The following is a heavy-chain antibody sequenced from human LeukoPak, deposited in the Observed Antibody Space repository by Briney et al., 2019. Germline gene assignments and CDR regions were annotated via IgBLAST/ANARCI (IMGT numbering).Heavy chain of an antibody. J-gene: IGHJ4*02. V-gene: IGHV1-8*01. CDR3: ASHRRDGSGSYVGGDSSGYSLDY. D-gene: IGHD3-10*01. Sequence: GASVKVSCKASGYTFTSNDINWVRQATGQGLEWMGWMNPNSGNTGYAQKFQGRVTITRNTSISKAYMELSSLRSEDTAVYYCASHRRDGSGSYVGGDSSGYSLDYWGQGTLVTVSS. CDR1: GYTFTSND. CDR2: MNPNSGNT.